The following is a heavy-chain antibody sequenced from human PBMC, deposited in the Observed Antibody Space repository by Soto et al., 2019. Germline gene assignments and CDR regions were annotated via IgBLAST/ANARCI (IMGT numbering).Heavy chain of an antibody. CDR3: AHSDPIFGVVIIPGGFDP. V-gene: IGHV2-5*01. Sequence: SGPTLVNPTQTLTLTCTFSGFSLSTSGVGVGWIRQPPGKALEWLALIYWNDDKRYSPSLKSRLTITKDTSKNQVVLTMTNMDPVDTATYYCAHSDPIFGVVIIPGGFDPWGQGXLVTVYS. CDR1: GFSLSTSGVG. CDR2: IYWNDDK. D-gene: IGHD3-3*01. J-gene: IGHJ5*02.